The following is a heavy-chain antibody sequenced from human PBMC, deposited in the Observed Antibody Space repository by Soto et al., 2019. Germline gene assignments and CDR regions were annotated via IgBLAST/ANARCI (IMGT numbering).Heavy chain of an antibody. D-gene: IGHD5-18*01. J-gene: IGHJ4*02. Sequence: ASVKVSCRASGYTFTSYAMHWVRQAPGQRLEWMGWINAGNGNTKYSQKFQGRVTITRDTSASTAYMELSSLRSEDTAVYYCARGIQLWLIFDYWGQGTLVTVSS. CDR1: GYTFTSYA. V-gene: IGHV1-3*01. CDR3: ARGIQLWLIFDY. CDR2: INAGNGNT.